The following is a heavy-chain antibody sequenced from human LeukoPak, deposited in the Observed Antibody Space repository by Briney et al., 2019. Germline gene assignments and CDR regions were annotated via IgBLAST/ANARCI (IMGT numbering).Heavy chain of an antibody. Sequence: SETLSLTCTVSGVSISSGGYYWSWIRQHPGKGLEWIGYIYYSGSTYYNPSLKSRVTISVDTSKNQFSLKLSSVTAADTAVYYCARARGGHYDSSGYYFDYWGQGTLVTVSS. V-gene: IGHV4-31*03. CDR1: GVSISSGGYY. CDR3: ARARGGHYDSSGYYFDY. D-gene: IGHD3-22*01. J-gene: IGHJ4*02. CDR2: IYYSGST.